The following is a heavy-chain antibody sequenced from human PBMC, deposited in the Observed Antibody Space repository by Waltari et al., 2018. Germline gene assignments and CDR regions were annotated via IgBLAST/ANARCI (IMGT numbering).Heavy chain of an antibody. D-gene: IGHD5-12*01. CDR3: TRDPHQDIVATFFDY. J-gene: IGHJ4*02. CDR1: GFTFGDYA. CDR2: IRSKAYGGKT. V-gene: IGHV3-49*04. Sequence: EVQLVESGGGLVQPGRSLRLSCTASGFTFGDYAMSWVRQAPGKGLEGVGFIRSKAYGGKTEYSGYVKGRFTISRDDSKSIAYLQMNSLKTEDTAVYYCTRDPHQDIVATFFDYWGQGTLVTVSS.